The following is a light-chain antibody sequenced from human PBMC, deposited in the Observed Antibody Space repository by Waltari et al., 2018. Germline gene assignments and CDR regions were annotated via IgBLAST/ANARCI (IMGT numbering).Light chain of an antibody. Sequence: DIVMTQSPDSLGVSLGERATIKCKSSQNLLYSSDNKNYLAWYQQKPGQPPKLLISWASTRESGVPDRFSGSGSGTDFTLTISSLQAEDVAVYYCQQYYSTMYTFGQGTKLEIK. CDR2: WAS. V-gene: IGKV4-1*01. CDR3: QQYYSTMYT. CDR1: QNLLYSSDNKNY. J-gene: IGKJ2*01.